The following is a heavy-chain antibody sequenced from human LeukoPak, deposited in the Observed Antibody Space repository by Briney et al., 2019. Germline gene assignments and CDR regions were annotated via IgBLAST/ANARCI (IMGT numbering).Heavy chain of an antibody. J-gene: IGHJ4*02. CDR2: IWYDGSNK. CDR3: AKDQSTLGFDY. Sequence: GGSLRLSCAASRFTFSTYGMHWVRQAPGKGLEWVAVIWYDGSNKYYADSVKGRFTISRDNSKNTLYLQMNSLRAEDTAVYYCAKDQSTLGFDYWGQGTLVTVSS. V-gene: IGHV3-33*06. D-gene: IGHD2-2*01. CDR1: RFTFSTYG.